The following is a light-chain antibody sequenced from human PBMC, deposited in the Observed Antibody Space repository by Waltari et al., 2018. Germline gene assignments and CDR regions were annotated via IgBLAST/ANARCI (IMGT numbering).Light chain of an antibody. CDR3: QQYYTMFPYT. CDR1: QDIRNS. J-gene: IGKJ2*01. V-gene: IGKV1-NL1*01. CDR2: DAS. Sequence: DIQMTQSPSSLSASVGDRFTITCRASQDIRNSLAWYQQKPGKAPKLLLSDASRLQSGVPSRFSGSGSGTDYTLTISSLQPEDFATYYCQQYYTMFPYTFGQGTKLEIK.